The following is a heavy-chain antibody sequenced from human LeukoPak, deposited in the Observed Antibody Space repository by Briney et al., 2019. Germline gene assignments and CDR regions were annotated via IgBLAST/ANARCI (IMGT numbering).Heavy chain of an antibody. CDR3: ASERMGATILRGGGIRHTFAP. CDR2: INPNSGGT. J-gene: IGHJ5*02. V-gene: IGHV1-2*02. Sequence: ASVKVSCKASGYTFTGYYMHWVRQAPGQGLEWMGWINPNSGGTNYAQKFQGRVTMTRDTSISTAYMELSRLRSDDTAVYYCASERMGATILRGGGIRHTFAPWGQGTLVTVSS. D-gene: IGHD1-26*01. CDR1: GYTFTGYY.